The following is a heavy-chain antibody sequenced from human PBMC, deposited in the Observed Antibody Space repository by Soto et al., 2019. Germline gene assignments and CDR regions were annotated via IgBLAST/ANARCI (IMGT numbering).Heavy chain of an antibody. D-gene: IGHD3-22*01. J-gene: IGHJ3*02. CDR2: INPSGGST. V-gene: IGHV1-46*01. Sequence: ASVKVSCKASGYTFTSYCMHWVRQAPGQGLEWMGIINPSGGSTSYAQKFQGRVTMTRDTSTSTVYMELSSLRSEDTAVYYCARGGSVVITFGAFDIWGQGTMVTVSS. CDR3: ARGGSVVITFGAFDI. CDR1: GYTFTSYC.